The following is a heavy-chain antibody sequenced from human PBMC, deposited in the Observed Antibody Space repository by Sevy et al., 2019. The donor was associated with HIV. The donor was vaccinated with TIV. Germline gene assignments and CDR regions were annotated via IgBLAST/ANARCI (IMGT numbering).Heavy chain of an antibody. CDR3: TNYVHY. V-gene: IGHV3-48*03. D-gene: IGHD3-10*02. Sequence: GGSVRLSCVASGFTFNIYEMNWVRQAPGQGLEWVSYISSSFTNIYYADSVKGRFTISRDNAKNSLYLQMNSLRAEDTAVYYCTNYVHYWGQGTLVTVSS. J-gene: IGHJ4*02. CDR2: ISSSFTNI. CDR1: GFTFNIYE.